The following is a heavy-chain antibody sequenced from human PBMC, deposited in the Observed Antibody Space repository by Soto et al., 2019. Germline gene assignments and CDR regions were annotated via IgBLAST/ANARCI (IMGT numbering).Heavy chain of an antibody. V-gene: IGHV1-18*01. CDR3: AREGVSSGYYYATTGTFDY. CDR1: GYTFTSYG. CDR2: ISAYNGNT. J-gene: IGHJ4*02. D-gene: IGHD3-22*01. Sequence: QVQLVQSGAEVKKPGASVKVSCKASGYTFTSYGISWVRQAPGQGLEWMGWISAYNGNTNYAQKLQGRVTMTTDTPTRPAYMELRSRRSDDTAVYYCAREGVSSGYYYATTGTFDYWGQGTLVTVSS.